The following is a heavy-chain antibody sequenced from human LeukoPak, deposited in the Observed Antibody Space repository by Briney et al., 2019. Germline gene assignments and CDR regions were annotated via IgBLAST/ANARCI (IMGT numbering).Heavy chain of an antibody. J-gene: IGHJ6*03. CDR3: ATGHSRYYGSGSYIPPYYYYYMDV. Sequence: PSETLSLTCTVSGGSISSSSYYWGWIRQPPGKGLEWIGSIYYSGSTYYNPSLKSRVTISVDTSKNQFSLKLSSVTAADTAVCYCATGHSRYYGSGSYIPPYYYYYMDVWGKGTTVTVSS. CDR2: IYYSGST. D-gene: IGHD3-10*01. V-gene: IGHV4-39*07. CDR1: GGSISSSSYY.